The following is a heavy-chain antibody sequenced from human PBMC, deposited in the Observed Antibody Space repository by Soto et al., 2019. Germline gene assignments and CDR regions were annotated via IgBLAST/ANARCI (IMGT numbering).Heavy chain of an antibody. V-gene: IGHV1-3*01. J-gene: IGHJ4*02. D-gene: IGHD2-15*01. Sequence: ASVKVSCKASGSTFTSYAMHWVRQAPGQRLEWMGWINAGNGNTKYSQKFQGRVTITRDTSASTAYMELSSVTAADTAVYYCARARGARYFDYWGQGTLVTVSS. CDR2: INAGNGNT. CDR3: ARARGARYFDY. CDR1: GSTFTSYA.